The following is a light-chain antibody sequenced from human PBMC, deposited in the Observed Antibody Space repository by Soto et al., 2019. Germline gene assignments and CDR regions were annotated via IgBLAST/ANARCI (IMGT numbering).Light chain of an antibody. Sequence: DIQMTQSPSTLSESVGDRVTITCRASQSISTWLAWYQQKPGKAPKLLIYDASSLQSGVPSRFSGHGSGTDFTLTISSLQPDDFATYYCQQYNSYTTFGQGTKVDIK. V-gene: IGKV1-5*01. CDR1: QSISTW. CDR2: DAS. J-gene: IGKJ2*01. CDR3: QQYNSYTT.